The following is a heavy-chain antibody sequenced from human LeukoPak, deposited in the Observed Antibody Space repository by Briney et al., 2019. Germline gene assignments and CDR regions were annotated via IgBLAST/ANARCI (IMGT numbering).Heavy chain of an antibody. J-gene: IGHJ4*02. CDR3: ARPFYDHSGYYYPY. CDR1: GYTFTSYY. CDR2: INPSGGST. V-gene: IGHV1-46*01. Sequence: ASVKVSCNASGYTFTSYYMPWVRQAPGQGLELMGIINPSGGSTSYAQKFKGRVTMTRDTSKSTVYMELSSLRSEDTAVYYCARPFYDHSGYYYPYWGQGTRVTVSS. D-gene: IGHD3-22*01.